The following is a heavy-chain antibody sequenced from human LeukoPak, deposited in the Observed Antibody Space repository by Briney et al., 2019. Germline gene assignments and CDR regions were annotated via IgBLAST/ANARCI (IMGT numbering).Heavy chain of an antibody. CDR1: GGSISNGGYY. Sequence: SETLSLTCTVSGGSISNGGYYWSWIRQHPGKGLEWIGYIYYSGSTYYNPSLKSRVTISVDTSKNQFSLKLSSVTAADTAVYYCARGVSDRTYYYYYGMDVWGQGTTVTVSS. J-gene: IGHJ6*02. V-gene: IGHV4-31*03. D-gene: IGHD1-14*01. CDR3: ARGVSDRTYYYYYGMDV. CDR2: IYYSGST.